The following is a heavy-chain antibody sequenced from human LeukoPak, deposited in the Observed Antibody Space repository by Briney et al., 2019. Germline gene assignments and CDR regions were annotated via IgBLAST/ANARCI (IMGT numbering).Heavy chain of an antibody. Sequence: PSETLSLTCTVSGGSISSYYWSWIRQPPGKGLEWIGYIYYSGSTNYNPSLKSRVTISVDTSKNQFSLKLSSVTAADTAVYYCARIIRNGMDVWGQGTTVTVSS. D-gene: IGHD1-14*01. CDR3: ARIIRNGMDV. CDR2: IYYSGST. J-gene: IGHJ6*02. CDR1: GGSISSYY. V-gene: IGHV4-59*01.